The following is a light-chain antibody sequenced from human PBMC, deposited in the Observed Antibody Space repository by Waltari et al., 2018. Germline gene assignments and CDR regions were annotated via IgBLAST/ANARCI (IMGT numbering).Light chain of an antibody. V-gene: IGKV1-5*03. J-gene: IGKJ1*01. CDR1: QSVTKW. CDR2: DAS. Sequence: DIQMTQSPSTLSASVGDRVTITCRASQSVTKWVDWYQQKPGKAPELLIDDASSLQSGVPSRFSGSGSGTEVTLTISSLQPDDFTTYYCQQYNSYWTFGQGTKVEMK. CDR3: QQYNSYWT.